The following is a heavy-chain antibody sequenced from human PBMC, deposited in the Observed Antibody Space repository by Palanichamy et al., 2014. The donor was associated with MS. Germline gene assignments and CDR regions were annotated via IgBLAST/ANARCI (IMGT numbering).Heavy chain of an antibody. CDR3: ARHWVSRDYDPEYAFDI. Sequence: QVQLQESGPGLVKPSETLSLTCTVSGASISSYYWSWIRQPPGKGVEWIGYIYYSGSVNYNPSLESRLTISVDTSKNQFSLKLISVTAADTAVYYCARHWVSRDYDPEYAFDIWGQGTMVTVSS. CDR1: GASISSYY. V-gene: IGHV4-59*08. J-gene: IGHJ3*02. D-gene: IGHD3-22*01. CDR2: IYYSGSV.